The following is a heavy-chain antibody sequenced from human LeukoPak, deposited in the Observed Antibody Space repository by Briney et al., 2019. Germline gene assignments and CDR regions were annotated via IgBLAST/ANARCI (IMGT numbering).Heavy chain of an antibody. CDR1: GHTFTSYG. Sequence: ASVKVSCKASGHTFTSYGISWVRQAPGQGLEWMGWISAYNGNTNYAQKLQGRVTMTTDTSTSTAYMELRSLRSDDTAVYYCAKTYAGVPIDYWGQGTLVTVSS. CDR3: AKTYAGVPIDY. D-gene: IGHD4-23*01. J-gene: IGHJ4*02. CDR2: ISAYNGNT. V-gene: IGHV1-18*01.